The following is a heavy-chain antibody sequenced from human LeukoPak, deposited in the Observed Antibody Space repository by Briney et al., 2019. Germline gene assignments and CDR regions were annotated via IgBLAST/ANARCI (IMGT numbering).Heavy chain of an antibody. CDR2: IYYSGST. V-gene: IGHV4-31*03. D-gene: IGHD6-6*01. CDR1: GGSISSGGYY. J-gene: IGHJ4*02. CDR3: AREGSSSLPDY. Sequence: SETLSLTCTVSGGSISSGGYYWSWIRQHPGKGLEWIGHIYYSGSTYYNPSLKSRVTISVDTSKNQFSLKLSSVTAADTAVYYCAREGSSSLPDYWGQGTLVTVSS.